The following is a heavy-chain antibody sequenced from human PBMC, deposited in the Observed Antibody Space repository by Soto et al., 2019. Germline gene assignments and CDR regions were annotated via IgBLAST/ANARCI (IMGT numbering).Heavy chain of an antibody. J-gene: IGHJ4*02. CDR1: GGTFSSYA. D-gene: IGHD2-15*01. Sequence: QVQLVQSGAEVRQPASSVKVSCKTSGGTFSSYAISWVRQAPGKGLEWLGGIVPIVDTSTYAQKFKGRVTITADESTSTVYMELSSLRADDTAVYYCVRVVAIPDYPDNGGQGTLVTVSS. CDR2: IVPIVDTS. V-gene: IGHV1-69*12. CDR3: VRVVAIPDYPDN.